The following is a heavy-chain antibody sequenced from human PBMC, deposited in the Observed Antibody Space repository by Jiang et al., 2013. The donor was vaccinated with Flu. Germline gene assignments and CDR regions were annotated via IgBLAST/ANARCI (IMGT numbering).Heavy chain of an antibody. CDR1: GGSIISSNYY. V-gene: IGHV4-39*01. Sequence: GSGLVKPSETLSLTCAVSGGSIISSNYYWAWIRQPPGKGLEWIANIHSGGTTVYNPSLQSRITISVDTSENQLSLKVTSVAAADTAIYYCARILSRYRGKYLDVHDSFDLWGRGTMVTVSS. CDR2: IHSGGTT. D-gene: IGHD1-26*01. CDR3: ARILSRYRGKYLDVHDSFDL. J-gene: IGHJ3*01.